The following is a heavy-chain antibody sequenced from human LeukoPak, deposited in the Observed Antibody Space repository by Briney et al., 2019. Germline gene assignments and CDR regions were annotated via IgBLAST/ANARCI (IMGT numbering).Heavy chain of an antibody. V-gene: IGHV4-59*01. CDR3: ARFGGPHAFDI. D-gene: IGHD3-3*01. CDR1: GGSISNYY. Sequence: SETLSLTCTVSGGSISNYYWSWIRQPPGKGLEWIAYINYSGSTNYNPSLKSRVTISVDTSKNHFSLTLSSVTAADTAVYYCARFGGPHAFDIWGQGTMVTVSS. CDR2: INYSGST. J-gene: IGHJ3*02.